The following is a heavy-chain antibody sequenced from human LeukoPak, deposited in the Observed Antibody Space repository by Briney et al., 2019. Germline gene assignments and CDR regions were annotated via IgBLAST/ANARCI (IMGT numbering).Heavy chain of an antibody. CDR3: ARGVDYYENSGTIDY. V-gene: IGHV3-33*08. Sequence: GGFLRLSCVASGLTFSDYGMHWVRQPPGKGLEWVAIIWYDGSNKKYEDSVKGRFTISRDNSKNTLYLQMNSLRAEDTAVYYCARGVDYYENSGTIDYWGQGTLVTVSS. J-gene: IGHJ4*02. CDR2: IWYDGSNK. D-gene: IGHD3-22*01. CDR1: GLTFSDYG.